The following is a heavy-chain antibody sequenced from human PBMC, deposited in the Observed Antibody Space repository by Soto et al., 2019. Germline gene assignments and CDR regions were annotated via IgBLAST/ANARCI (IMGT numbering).Heavy chain of an antibody. CDR1: RLTYTSSW. CDR3: AGIQNNWFDP. J-gene: IGHJ5*02. CDR2: IKQDGNEA. D-gene: IGHD1-20*01. Sequence: EVQLVESGGGLVQPGGSLRLSCAVSRLTYTSSWMSWVRQAPGKGLEWVANIKQDGNEAYYLDSVKGRFTISRDNAWTSLYLQMNSLSADDTAVYYCAGIQNNWFDPLGQGTLVTVAS. V-gene: IGHV3-7*01.